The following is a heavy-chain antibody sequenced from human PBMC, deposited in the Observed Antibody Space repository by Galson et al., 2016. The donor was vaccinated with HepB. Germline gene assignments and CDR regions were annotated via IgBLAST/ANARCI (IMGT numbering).Heavy chain of an antibody. Sequence: SLRLSCAASGFTVSSTYMTWVRQAPGKGLEWVSGIYSGGNTYYADSVKGRFTISRDNAKNSLFLQMNSLRAEDTAVYYCVRGGDTVIGAAFDVWGQGTMVTVSS. CDR2: IYSGGNT. D-gene: IGHD5-18*01. V-gene: IGHV3-53*01. CDR3: VRGGDTVIGAAFDV. CDR1: GFTVSSTY. J-gene: IGHJ3*01.